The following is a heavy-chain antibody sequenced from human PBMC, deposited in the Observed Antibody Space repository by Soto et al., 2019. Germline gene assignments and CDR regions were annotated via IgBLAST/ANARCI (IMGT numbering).Heavy chain of an antibody. V-gene: IGHV3-33*01. Sequence: GGSLRLSCAASGFTFSSYGMHWVRQAPGKGLEWVAVIWYDGSNKYYADSVKGRFTISRDNSKNTLYLQMNSLRAEDTAVYYCARDLAIFGVVIHYYYYGMDVWGQGTTVTVSS. CDR3: ARDLAIFGVVIHYYYYGMDV. CDR1: GFTFSSYG. J-gene: IGHJ6*02. CDR2: IWYDGSNK. D-gene: IGHD3-3*01.